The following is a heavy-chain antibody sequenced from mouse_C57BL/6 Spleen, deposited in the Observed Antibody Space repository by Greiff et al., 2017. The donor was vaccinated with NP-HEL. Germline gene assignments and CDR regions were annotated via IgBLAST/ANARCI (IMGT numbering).Heavy chain of an antibody. Sequence: QVQLQQSGPELVKPGASVKISCKASGYAFSSSWMNWVKQRPGKGLEWIGRIYPGDGDTNYNGKFKGKATLTADKSSSTAYMQLSSLTSEDSAVYFCARVPDYYGSSRGFAYWGQGTLVTVSA. J-gene: IGHJ3*01. CDR3: ARVPDYYGSSRGFAY. D-gene: IGHD1-1*01. CDR2: IYPGDGDT. V-gene: IGHV1-82*01. CDR1: GYAFSSSW.